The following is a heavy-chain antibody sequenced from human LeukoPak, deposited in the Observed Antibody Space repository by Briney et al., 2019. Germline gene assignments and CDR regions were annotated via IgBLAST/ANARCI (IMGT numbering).Heavy chain of an antibody. Sequence: ASVKVSCKASGYTFTNYAMNWVRQAPGQGLEWMGWINTNTGKPTYAQGFTGRFVFSLDTSVTTAYLQISSLKAEDTAVYYCATLEIVIPTAIGQHWLVNDAFDIWGQGTMVTVSS. D-gene: IGHD2-2*01. J-gene: IGHJ3*02. CDR1: GYTFTNYA. V-gene: IGHV7-4-1*02. CDR3: ATLEIVIPTAIGQHWLVNDAFDI. CDR2: INTNTGKP.